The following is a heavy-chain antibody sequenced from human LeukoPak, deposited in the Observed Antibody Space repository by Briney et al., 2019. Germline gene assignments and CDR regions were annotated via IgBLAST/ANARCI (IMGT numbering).Heavy chain of an antibody. D-gene: IGHD2-2*01. CDR1: GYSFINFG. CDR3: TRDFDNPENSCPSTSCIDV. V-gene: IGHV1-18*01. J-gene: IGHJ6*02. CDR2: ISTSSANT. Sequence: GASVKVSCKASGYSFINFGISWVRQAPGQGLEWMGWISTSSANTIYAQKFQGRLTMTTDTSTSTAYMELRSLRSDDTAVYYCTRDFDNPENSCPSTSCIDVWGQGTTVTVSS.